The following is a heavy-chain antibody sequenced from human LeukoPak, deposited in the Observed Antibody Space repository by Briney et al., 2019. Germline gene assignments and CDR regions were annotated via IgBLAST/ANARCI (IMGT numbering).Heavy chain of an antibody. Sequence: GASVKVSCKASGYTFTNYGISWVRQAPGQGLEWMGWISGYNGHTNYAQKLQGRVTMTTDTSTSTAYMELRSLRSDDTAVYYCARGSTARYYYDSSGYYWGAFDYWGQGTLVTVSS. J-gene: IGHJ4*02. D-gene: IGHD3-22*01. CDR1: GYTFTNYG. V-gene: IGHV1-18*01. CDR3: ARGSTARYYYDSSGYYWGAFDY. CDR2: ISGYNGHT.